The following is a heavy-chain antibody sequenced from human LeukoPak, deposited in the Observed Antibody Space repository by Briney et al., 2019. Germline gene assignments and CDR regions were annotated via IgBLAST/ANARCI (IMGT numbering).Heavy chain of an antibody. CDR2: IYPGDSDT. Sequence: GESLKISCKGSGYGFTSYWIGWVRQMPGKGLEWMGIIYPGDSDTRYSPSFQGQVTISADKSISTAYLQWSSLKASDTAMYYCARLKYQLLNAFDIWGQGTMVTVSS. CDR1: GYGFTSYW. CDR3: ARLKYQLLNAFDI. J-gene: IGHJ3*02. D-gene: IGHD2-2*01. V-gene: IGHV5-51*01.